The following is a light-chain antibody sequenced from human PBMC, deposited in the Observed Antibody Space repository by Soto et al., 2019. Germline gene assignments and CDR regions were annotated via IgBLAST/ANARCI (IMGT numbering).Light chain of an antibody. J-gene: IGLJ1*01. V-gene: IGLV1-40*01. CDR1: SSNIGAEYD. CDR2: GDN. Sequence: QSLLTQPPSVSLAPGQRVAISCTGSSSNIGAEYDVHLYQQLPGTAPKRLIYGDNNRPSGVPDRFSGSKSGTSASLAITGLQPEDEADYYCQSYDSSLTTFVFGTGTKVTVL. CDR3: QSYDSSLTTFV.